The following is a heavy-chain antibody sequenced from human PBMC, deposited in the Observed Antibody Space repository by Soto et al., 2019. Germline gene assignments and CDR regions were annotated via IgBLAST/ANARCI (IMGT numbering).Heavy chain of an antibody. J-gene: IGHJ5*02. CDR2: IFPSDSDT. CDR3: ARKGKSGYFNWFDP. CDR1: GYRFTSYW. D-gene: IGHD3-22*01. V-gene: IGHV5-51*01. Sequence: GESLKISCRTSGYRFTSYWIAWVRQMPGKGLEWMGIIFPSDSDTRYSPSFQGQVTISADRSTSTVFLQWASLKASDTAVYFCARKGKSGYFNWFDPWGQGTLVTVSS.